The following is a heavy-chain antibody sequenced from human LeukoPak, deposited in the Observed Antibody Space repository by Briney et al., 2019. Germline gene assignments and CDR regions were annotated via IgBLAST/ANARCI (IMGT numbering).Heavy chain of an antibody. CDR1: GFTVSSNY. D-gene: IGHD6-19*01. V-gene: IGHV3-66*02. CDR3: ARHRRLVQYYFDY. CDR2: IYSGGST. J-gene: IGHJ4*02. Sequence: PGGSLRLSCAASGFTVSSNYMSWVRQAPGKGLEWVSVIYSGGSTYYADSVKGRFTISRDNSKNTLYLQMNSLRAEDTAVYYCARHRRLVQYYFDYWGQGTLVTVSS.